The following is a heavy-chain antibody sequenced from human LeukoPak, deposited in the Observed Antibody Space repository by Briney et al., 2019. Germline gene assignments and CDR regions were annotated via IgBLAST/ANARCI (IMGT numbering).Heavy chain of an antibody. CDR1: GCTFTGFS. J-gene: IGHJ4*02. Sequence: GGSLRLSCAASGCTFTGFSMNWVRQAPGKGLEWVSSISSSSSYIYYADSVKGRFTISRDNTKNSLYLQMNSLRAEDTALYYCSRGRGGGAILYFDYCGQGTLVTVSS. CDR3: SRGRGGGAILYFDY. D-gene: IGHD1-26*01. CDR2: ISSSSSYI. V-gene: IGHV3-21*01.